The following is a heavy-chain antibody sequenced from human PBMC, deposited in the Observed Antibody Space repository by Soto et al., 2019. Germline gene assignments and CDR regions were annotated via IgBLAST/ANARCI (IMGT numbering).Heavy chain of an antibody. CDR2: IDPSGSYT. CDR3: ARRRGSGSYPRAFDI. V-gene: IGHV5-10-1*01. D-gene: IGHD3-10*01. J-gene: IGHJ3*02. CDR1: GYSFTSYW. Sequence: GESLKISCKGSGYSFTSYWISWVRQMPGKGLEWMGRIDPSGSYTNYSPSFQGHVTISADKSISTAYLQWSSLKASDTAMYYCARRRGSGSYPRAFDIWRQGTMVTVSS.